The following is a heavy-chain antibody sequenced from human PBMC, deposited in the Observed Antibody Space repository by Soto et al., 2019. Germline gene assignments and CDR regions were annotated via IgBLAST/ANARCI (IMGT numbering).Heavy chain of an antibody. CDR2: IYYSGST. J-gene: IGHJ5*02. Sequence: SETLSLTCTVSGDSVSSYYWSWIRQPPGKGLEWIGYIYYSGSTNYNPSLKSRVTISVDTSKNQFSLNLNSVTAADTAVYYCARVHSSSSLVKWFDPWGQGTLVTVSS. CDR1: GDSVSSYY. V-gene: IGHV4-59*02. D-gene: IGHD6-6*01. CDR3: ARVHSSSSLVKWFDP.